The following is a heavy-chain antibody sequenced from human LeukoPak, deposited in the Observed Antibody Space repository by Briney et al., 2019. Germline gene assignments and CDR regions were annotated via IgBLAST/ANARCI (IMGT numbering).Heavy chain of an antibody. J-gene: IGHJ4*02. CDR3: ARGLRYFDWLSGYYFDY. CDR2: IYYSGST. V-gene: IGHV4-59*01. CDR1: GGSISSYY. D-gene: IGHD3-9*01. Sequence: SETLSLTCTVSGGSISSYYWSWIRQPPGKGLEWIGYIYYSGSTNYNPSLKSRVTISVDTSKNQFSLKLSSVTAADTAVYYCARGLRYFDWLSGYYFDYWGQGTLVTVSS.